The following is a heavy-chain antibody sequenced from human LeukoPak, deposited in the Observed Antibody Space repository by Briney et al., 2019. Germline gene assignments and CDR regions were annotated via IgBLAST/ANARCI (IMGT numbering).Heavy chain of an antibody. D-gene: IGHD6-13*01. Sequence: GGSLRLSCAASGFTFSTDSMSWVRQAPGKGLEWVSSISSSSIYIYYADSVKGRFTISRDNAKNSLYLQMNSLRAEDTAVYYCARDSSSWDYWGQGTLVTVSS. CDR2: ISSSSIYI. V-gene: IGHV3-21*01. CDR3: ARDSSSWDY. CDR1: GFTFSTDS. J-gene: IGHJ4*02.